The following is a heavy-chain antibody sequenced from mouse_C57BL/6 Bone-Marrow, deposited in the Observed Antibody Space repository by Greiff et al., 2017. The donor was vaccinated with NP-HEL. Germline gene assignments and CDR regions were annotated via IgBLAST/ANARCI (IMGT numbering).Heavy chain of an antibody. D-gene: IGHD1-1*01. Sequence: VQLQQPGAELVMPGASVKLSCKASGYTFTSYWMHWVKQRPGQGLEWIGEIDPSDSYTNYHQKFKGKSTLTVDKSSSTAYMQLSSLTSEDSAVYYCARESYYGRSYWYFDVWGTGTTVTVSS. CDR1: GYTFTSYW. V-gene: IGHV1-69*01. CDR2: IDPSDSYT. J-gene: IGHJ1*03. CDR3: ARESYYGRSYWYFDV.